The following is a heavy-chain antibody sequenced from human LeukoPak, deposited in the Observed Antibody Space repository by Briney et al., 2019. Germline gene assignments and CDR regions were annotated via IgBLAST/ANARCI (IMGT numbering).Heavy chain of an antibody. Sequence: GTSLRLSCAAPGFSFSNYGMHWVRQAPGMGLEWVAVLSFNGVNAYYADSVRGRFTVSRENSRNYLQMNSLRAEDTAVYFCAKDRVGPGSYNYIMDVWGQGTTVTVSS. V-gene: IGHV3-30*18. CDR3: AKDRVGPGSYNYIMDV. D-gene: IGHD5-24*01. CDR1: GFSFSNYG. J-gene: IGHJ6*02. CDR2: LSFNGVNA.